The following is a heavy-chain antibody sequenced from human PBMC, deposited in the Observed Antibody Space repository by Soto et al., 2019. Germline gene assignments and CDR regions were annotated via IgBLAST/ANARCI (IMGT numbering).Heavy chain of an antibody. Sequence: QVQLVQSGAEVKKPGASVKVSCKASGYTFTSYGISWVRQAPGQGLEWMGWISAYNGNTNYAQKLQGRVTMTTDTTTSTAYMELRSLRSDDTAVYYCARRVVAATHTDYYYYGMDVWGQGTTVTVSS. D-gene: IGHD2-15*01. CDR3: ARRVVAATHTDYYYYGMDV. CDR2: ISAYNGNT. V-gene: IGHV1-18*01. J-gene: IGHJ6*02. CDR1: GYTFTSYG.